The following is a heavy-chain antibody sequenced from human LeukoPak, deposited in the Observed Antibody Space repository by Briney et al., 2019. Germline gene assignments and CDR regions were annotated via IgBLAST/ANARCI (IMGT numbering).Heavy chain of an antibody. J-gene: IGHJ4*02. CDR3: ARGDYDDGYYCFDY. Sequence: GGSLRLSCAASGFTFSSYDMHWVRQATGKGLEWVSAIGTAGDTYYPGSVKGRFTISRENAKNSLYLQMNSLRAEDTAVYYCARGDYDDGYYCFDYWGQGTLVTVSS. V-gene: IGHV3-13*01. CDR1: GFTFSSYD. D-gene: IGHD4-17*01. CDR2: IGTAGDT.